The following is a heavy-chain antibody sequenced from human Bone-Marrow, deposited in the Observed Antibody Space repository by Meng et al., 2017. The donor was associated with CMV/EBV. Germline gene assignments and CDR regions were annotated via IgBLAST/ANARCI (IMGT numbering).Heavy chain of an antibody. CDR1: GFTFDDYG. J-gene: IGHJ6*01. CDR2: IYSVGNT. CDR3: ARNLVLPAAIQYYYRNYGMDV. Sequence: GESLKISRAASGFTFDDYGMSWVRQAPGKGLEWVSTIYSVGNTYYAESVKGRFTISRDDAKNTLSLQMNSLRVDDTAAYYCARNLVLPAAIQYYYRNYGMDVWGQGTTVTVSS. V-gene: IGHV3-66*02. D-gene: IGHD2-2*01.